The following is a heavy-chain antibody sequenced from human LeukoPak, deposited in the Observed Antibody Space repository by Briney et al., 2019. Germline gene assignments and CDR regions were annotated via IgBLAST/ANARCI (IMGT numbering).Heavy chain of an antibody. J-gene: IGHJ6*03. CDR2: ISSNGGST. V-gene: IGHV3-64*01. CDR1: GFTFSSYA. Sequence: GGSLRLSCAASGFTFSSYAMHWVRQAPGKGVEYVSAISSNGGSTYYANSVKGRFTISRDNSKNTLYLQMGSLRAEDMAVYYCARGGLQNYYYYMDVWGKGTTVTVSS. D-gene: IGHD5-24*01. CDR3: ARGGLQNYYYYMDV.